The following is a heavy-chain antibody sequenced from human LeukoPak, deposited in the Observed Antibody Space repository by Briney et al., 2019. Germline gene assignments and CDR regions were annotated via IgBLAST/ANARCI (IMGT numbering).Heavy chain of an antibody. D-gene: IGHD3-10*01. Sequence: GGSLRLSCAASGFTFSSYKMNWVRQAPGKGLEWVSAISGGGTSTSYADSVKGRFTISRDNSKNTLYLQMNSLRAEDTAVYYCAPRGGITMVRGAPLRPWGQGTLVTVSS. CDR3: APRGGITMVRGAPLRP. V-gene: IGHV3-23*01. J-gene: IGHJ5*02. CDR2: ISGGGTST. CDR1: GFTFSSYK.